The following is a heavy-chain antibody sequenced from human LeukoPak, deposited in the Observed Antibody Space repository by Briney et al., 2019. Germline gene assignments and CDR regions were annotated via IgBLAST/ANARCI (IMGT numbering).Heavy chain of an antibody. J-gene: IGHJ5*02. CDR1: GYSFTGYY. Sequence: ASVKVSCKASGYSFTGYYLHWVRQAPGQGLEWMGRINPNNGVTTYAQKFQDRVTMTRDTSISTAYMELSRLTSDDSAVYYCAGGHDNWFDPWGQGTLVIVSS. CDR2: INPNNGVT. V-gene: IGHV1-2*06. D-gene: IGHD3-16*01. CDR3: AGGHDNWFDP.